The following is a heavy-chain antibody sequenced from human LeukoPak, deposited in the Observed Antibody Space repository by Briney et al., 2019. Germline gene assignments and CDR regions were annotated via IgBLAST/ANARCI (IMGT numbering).Heavy chain of an antibody. CDR3: ATLPKHYYDSSGYYSNWFDP. CDR1: GYSFTSHW. Sequence: KSGESLKISCKGSGYSFTSHWISWVRQMPGKGLEWMGRIDPSDSYTNYSPSFQGHVTISADKSISTAYLQWSSLKASDTAVYYCATLPKHYYDSSGYYSNWFDPWGQGTLVTVSS. J-gene: IGHJ5*02. D-gene: IGHD3-22*01. V-gene: IGHV5-10-1*01. CDR2: IDPSDSYT.